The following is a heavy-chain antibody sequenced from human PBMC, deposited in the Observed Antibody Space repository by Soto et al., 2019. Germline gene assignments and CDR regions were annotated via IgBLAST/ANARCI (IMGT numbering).Heavy chain of an antibody. CDR3: AKERTRHFDY. D-gene: IGHD1-1*01. J-gene: IGHJ4*02. Sequence: EGTLRLSCAASGFTFRSYGMHWVRQAPGKGLEWVAVISYDGNNKYYADSVKGRLTISRDNSKNTVSLQMNSLRAEDTAMYYCAKERTRHFDYWGQGIPVTVSS. CDR1: GFTFRSYG. V-gene: IGHV3-30*18. CDR2: ISYDGNNK.